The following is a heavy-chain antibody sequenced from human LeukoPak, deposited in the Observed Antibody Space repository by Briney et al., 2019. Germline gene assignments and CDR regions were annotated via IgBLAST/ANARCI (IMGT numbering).Heavy chain of an antibody. V-gene: IGHV3-23*01. CDR3: ARYSGSYYKGYY. D-gene: IGHD3-10*01. CDR1: GFTFSSYA. Sequence: GGSLRLSCAASGFTFSSYAMSWVRQAPGKGLEWASAISGSGGSTYYTDSVKGRFTISRDNSKNTLYLQMNSLRAEDTAVYYCARYSGSYYKGYYWGQGTLVTVSS. CDR2: ISGSGGST. J-gene: IGHJ4*02.